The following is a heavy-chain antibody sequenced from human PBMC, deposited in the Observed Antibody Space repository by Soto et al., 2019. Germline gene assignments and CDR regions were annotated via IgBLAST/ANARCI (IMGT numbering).Heavy chain of an antibody. CDR3: ARHNPLCGGDCYSFDY. D-gene: IGHD2-21*02. Sequence: SETLSLTCTVSGGSISSYYWSWIRQPPGKGLEWIGYIYYSGGTNYNPSLKSRVTISVDTSKNQFSLKLSSVTAADTAVYYCARHNPLCGGDCYSFDYWGQGTLVTVSS. CDR1: GGSISSYY. J-gene: IGHJ4*02. V-gene: IGHV4-59*08. CDR2: IYYSGGT.